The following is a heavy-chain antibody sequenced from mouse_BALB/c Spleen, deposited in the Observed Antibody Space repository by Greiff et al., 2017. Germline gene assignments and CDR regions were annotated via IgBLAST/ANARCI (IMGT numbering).Heavy chain of an antibody. Sequence: VQLQQSGAELVRPGTSVKISCKASGYTFTNYWLGWVKQRPGHGLEWIGDIYPGGGYTNYNEKFKGKATLTADTSSSTAYMQLSSLTSEDSAVYFCARGGNYVAMDYWGQGTSVTVSS. J-gene: IGHJ4*01. D-gene: IGHD2-1*01. CDR2: IYPGGGYT. CDR1: GYTFTNYW. CDR3: ARGGNYVAMDY. V-gene: IGHV1-63*02.